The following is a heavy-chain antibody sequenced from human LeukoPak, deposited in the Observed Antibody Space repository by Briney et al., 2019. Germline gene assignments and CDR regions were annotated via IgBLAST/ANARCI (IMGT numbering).Heavy chain of an antibody. J-gene: IGHJ5*02. CDR1: GGSISSYY. Sequence: SETLSLTCTVSGGSISSYYWTWIRQPAGKGLEWIGCIYPSGSTNYNPSLKSRVTISVDTSKNQFSLKLSSVTAADTAVYYCARKGVVVPAAILMFDPWGQGTLVTVSS. V-gene: IGHV4-4*07. D-gene: IGHD2-2*02. CDR2: IYPSGST. CDR3: ARKGVVVPAAILMFDP.